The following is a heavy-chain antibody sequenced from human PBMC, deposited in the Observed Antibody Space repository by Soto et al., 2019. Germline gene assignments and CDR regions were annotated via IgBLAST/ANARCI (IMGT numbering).Heavy chain of an antibody. J-gene: IGHJ4*02. D-gene: IGHD3-22*01. CDR3: ARQRLWGTSGYYYFEN. Sequence: GESRKISCKGSGHIFSNYWIGWVRQMPGKGLEWMGIIYPGDSDTRYSPSFQGQVTITVDKSINTAYLQWSRLKASDTAIYYCARQRLWGTSGYYYFENWGQGTLVTVSS. CDR2: IYPGDSDT. V-gene: IGHV5-51*01. CDR1: GHIFSNYW.